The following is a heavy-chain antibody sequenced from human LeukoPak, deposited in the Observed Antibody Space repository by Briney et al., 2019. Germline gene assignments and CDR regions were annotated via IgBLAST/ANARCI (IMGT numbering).Heavy chain of an antibody. V-gene: IGHV3-30*03. CDR2: ISYDGSNK. D-gene: IGHD5-18*01. CDR1: GFTFSSYS. CDR3: ARVDTAMVLDYYYGMDV. J-gene: IGHJ6*02. Sequence: GGSLRLSCAASGFTFSSYSMNWVRQAPGKGLEWVAVISYDGSNKYYADSVKGRFTISRDNSKNTLYLQMNSLRAEDTAVYYCARVDTAMVLDYYYGMDVWGQGTTVTVSS.